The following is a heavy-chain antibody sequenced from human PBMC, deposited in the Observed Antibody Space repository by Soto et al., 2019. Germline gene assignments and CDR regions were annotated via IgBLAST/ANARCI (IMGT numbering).Heavy chain of an antibody. J-gene: IGHJ3*02. Sequence: GGSLRLSCAASGFTFSSYSMNWVRQAPGKGLEWVSSISSSSSYIYYADSVKGRFTISRDNAKNSLYLQMNSLRAEDTAVYYCARADILTGYYTRDAFDIWGQGTMVTVS. V-gene: IGHV3-21*01. D-gene: IGHD3-9*01. CDR1: GFTFSSYS. CDR3: ARADILTGYYTRDAFDI. CDR2: ISSSSSYI.